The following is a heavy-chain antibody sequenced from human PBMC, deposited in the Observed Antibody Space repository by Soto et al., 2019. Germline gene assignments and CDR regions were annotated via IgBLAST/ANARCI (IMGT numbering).Heavy chain of an antibody. CDR3: ASEGYSGYDDYYYGMDV. V-gene: IGHV5-10-1*01. CDR2: IDPSDSYT. D-gene: IGHD5-12*01. J-gene: IGHJ6*02. Sequence: GESLKISCKGSGYSFTSYWISWVRQMPGKGLEWMGRIDPSDSYTNYSPSFQGHVTISADKSISTAYLQWSSLKASDTAMYYCASEGYSGYDDYYYGMDVWGQGTTVTVS. CDR1: GYSFTSYW.